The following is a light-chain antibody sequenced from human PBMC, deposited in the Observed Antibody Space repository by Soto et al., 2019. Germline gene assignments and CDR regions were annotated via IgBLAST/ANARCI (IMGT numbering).Light chain of an antibody. CDR2: GNS. CDR1: SSNIGAGYD. Sequence: QSVLTQPPSVSGAPGQRVTISCTGSSSNIGAGYDVHWYQQLPGTAPKLLIYGNSNRPSGVPDRFSGSKSDTSASLAITGPQGEDGADFYSPPYDSRLGVYVFGPGTKPTVL. CDR3: PPYDSRLGVYV. V-gene: IGLV1-40*01. J-gene: IGLJ1*01.